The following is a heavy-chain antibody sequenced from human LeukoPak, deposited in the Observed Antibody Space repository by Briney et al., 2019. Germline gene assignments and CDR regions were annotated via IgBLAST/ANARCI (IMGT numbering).Heavy chain of an antibody. D-gene: IGHD6-19*01. J-gene: IGHJ4*02. CDR2: ISTYNGDT. V-gene: IGHV1-18*04. CDR3: ARDPSNTSGRYIYFDS. CDR1: GYTFTRYA. Sequence: ASVKVSFKASGYTFTRYAISWVRQAPGQGLEWMGWISTYNGDTNYAQNLQGRVTMTRDTSTSTAYMELRSLRPDDTAVYYCARDPSNTSGRYIYFDSWSQGTLVTVSS.